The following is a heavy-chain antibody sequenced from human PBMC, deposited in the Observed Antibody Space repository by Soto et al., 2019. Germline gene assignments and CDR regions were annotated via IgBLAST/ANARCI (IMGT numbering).Heavy chain of an antibody. CDR2: IKHSGST. CDR3: ARGGAPVWAAAANWFDP. CDR1: GGSFSGYY. D-gene: IGHD6-13*01. J-gene: IGHJ5*02. V-gene: IGHV4-34*01. Sequence: QVQLQQWGAGLLKPSETLSLTCAVYGGSFSGYYWSWIRQPPGKGLEWIGEIKHSGSTNYNPSLKSRVTISVDTSKNQFSLKLSSVTAADTAVYYCARGGAPVWAAAANWFDPWGQGTLVTVSS.